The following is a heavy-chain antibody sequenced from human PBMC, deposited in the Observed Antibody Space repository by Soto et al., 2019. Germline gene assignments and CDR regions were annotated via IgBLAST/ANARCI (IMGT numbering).Heavy chain of an antibody. CDR1: GGSISSSSSY. V-gene: IGHV4-30-4*08. CDR3: ARGWGYYDSSGYYCTDFDY. Sequence: SETLSLTCTVSGGSISSSSSYWGWIRQPPGKGLEWIGYIYYSGSTYYNPSLKSRVTISVDTSKNQFSLKLSSVTAADTAVYYCARGWGYYDSSGYYCTDFDYWGQGTLVTVSS. J-gene: IGHJ4*02. CDR2: IYYSGST. D-gene: IGHD3-22*01.